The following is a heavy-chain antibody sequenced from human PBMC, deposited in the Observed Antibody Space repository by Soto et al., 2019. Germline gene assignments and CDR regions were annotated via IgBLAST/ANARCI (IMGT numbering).Heavy chain of an antibody. CDR3: ARGGQWLDYYCGMDV. V-gene: IGHV3-33*01. CDR1: GFSFSTYG. Sequence: PGGSLRLSCAASGFSFSTYGMHLVRQAPGKGLEWVAVIWYDGSNEYYADSVKGRFTISRDNSKNTLYLQMNSLRAEDTAVYYCARGGQWLDYYCGMDVWGQGTTVTVSS. CDR2: IWYDGSNE. D-gene: IGHD6-19*01. J-gene: IGHJ6*02.